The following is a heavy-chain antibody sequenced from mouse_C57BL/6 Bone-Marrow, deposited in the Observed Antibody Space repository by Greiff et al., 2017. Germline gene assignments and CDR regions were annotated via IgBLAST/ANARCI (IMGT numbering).Heavy chain of an antibody. CDR2: INPSSGYT. Sequence: QVQLKESGAELARPGASVKMSCKASGYTFTSYTMHWVKQRPGQGLEWIGYINPSSGYTKYNQKFKDKATLTAEKSSSTAYMQLSSLTSEDSAVYYCARWDYYGSSYFDYWGQGTTLTVSS. J-gene: IGHJ2*01. V-gene: IGHV1-4*01. CDR3: ARWDYYGSSYFDY. D-gene: IGHD1-1*01. CDR1: GYTFTSYT.